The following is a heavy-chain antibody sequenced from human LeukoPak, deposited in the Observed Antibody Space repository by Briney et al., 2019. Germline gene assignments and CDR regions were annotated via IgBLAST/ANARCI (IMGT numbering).Heavy chain of an antibody. CDR3: ARRRDSSGYYSTDYFDY. J-gene: IGHJ4*02. CDR1: GGSISSGSYY. CDR2: IYTSGST. D-gene: IGHD3-22*01. V-gene: IGHV4-61*02. Sequence: SETLSLTCTVSGGSISSGSYYWSWIRQPAGKGLEWIGRIYTSGSTNYNPSLKSRVTISVDTSKNQFSLKLSSVTAADTAVYYCARRRDSSGYYSTDYFDYWGQGTLVTVSS.